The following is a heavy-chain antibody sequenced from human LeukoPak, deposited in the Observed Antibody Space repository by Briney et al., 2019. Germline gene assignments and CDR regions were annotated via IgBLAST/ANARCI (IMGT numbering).Heavy chain of an antibody. Sequence: GGSLRLSCAASGFTFSSYSMNWVRQAPGKGLEWVSSISSSSSYIYYADSVKGRFTISRDNAKNSLYLQMNSLRAEDTAVYNCARDPSNDYGDYGWFDPWGQGTLVTVSS. CDR3: ARDPSNDYGDYGWFDP. CDR1: GFTFSSYS. V-gene: IGHV3-21*01. D-gene: IGHD4-17*01. J-gene: IGHJ5*02. CDR2: ISSSSSYI.